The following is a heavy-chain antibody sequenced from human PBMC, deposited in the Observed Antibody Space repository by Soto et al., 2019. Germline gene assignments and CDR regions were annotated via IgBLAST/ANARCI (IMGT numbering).Heavy chain of an antibody. CDR3: ARPVAATGYYFDY. D-gene: IGHD6-19*01. J-gene: IGHJ4*02. CDR2: IYYSGST. CDR1: GGTIISSSYY. V-gene: IGHV4-39*01. Sequence: SETLSLTCTVSGGTIISSSYYWGWIRKPPGKGLEWIGSIYYSGSTYYNPSLKSRVTISVDTSKNQFSLKLSSVTAADTAVYYCARPVAATGYYFDYWGQGTLVTVSS.